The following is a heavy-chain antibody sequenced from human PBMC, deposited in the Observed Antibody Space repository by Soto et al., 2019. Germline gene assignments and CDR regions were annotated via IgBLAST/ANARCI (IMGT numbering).Heavy chain of an antibody. D-gene: IGHD3-22*01. CDR2: IYYSGST. CDR3: ARPYYYDSSGYPLRMGLAFDI. J-gene: IGHJ3*02. Sequence: QLQLQESGPGLVKPSETLSLTCTVSGGSISSSSYYWGWIRQPPGKGLEWIGSIYYSGSTYYNPSLKSRVTISVDTSKNQFSLKLSSVTAADTAVYYCARPYYYDSSGYPLRMGLAFDIWGQGTMVTVSS. CDR1: GGSISSSSYY. V-gene: IGHV4-39*01.